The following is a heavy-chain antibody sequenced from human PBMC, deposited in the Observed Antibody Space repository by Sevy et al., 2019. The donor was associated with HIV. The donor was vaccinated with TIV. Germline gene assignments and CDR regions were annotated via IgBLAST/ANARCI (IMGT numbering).Heavy chain of an antibody. J-gene: IGHJ3*02. D-gene: IGHD3-16*01. CDR3: ARDRDITFGGGDAFDI. V-gene: IGHV1-69*13. Sequence: ASVKVSCKASGGTFDTYTISWLRQAPGQGLEWMGGIIPMFDTANYAQKFQGRVTITADDSTKTAYMDLSSLRSEDSAVYYCARDRDITFGGGDAFDIWGQGTMVTVSS. CDR1: GGTFDTYT. CDR2: IIPMFDTA.